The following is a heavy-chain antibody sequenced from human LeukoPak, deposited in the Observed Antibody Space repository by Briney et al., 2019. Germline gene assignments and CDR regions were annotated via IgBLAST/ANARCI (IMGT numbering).Heavy chain of an antibody. V-gene: IGHV1-2*02. J-gene: IGHJ5*02. CDR3: ARRYYDILTGYQYNWFDP. Sequence: ASVKVSCKASGYTFTGYYTHWVRQAPGQGLEWMGWINPNSGGTNYAQKFQGRVTMTRGTSISTAYMELSRLRSDDTAVYYCARRYYDILTGYQYNWFDPWGQGTLVTVSS. CDR1: GYTFTGYY. D-gene: IGHD3-9*01. CDR2: INPNSGGT.